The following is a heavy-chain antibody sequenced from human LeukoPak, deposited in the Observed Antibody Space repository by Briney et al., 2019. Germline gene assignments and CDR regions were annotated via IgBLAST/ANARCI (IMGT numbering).Heavy chain of an antibody. CDR1: GYTFTGYY. J-gene: IGHJ4*02. Sequence: ASVKVSCKASGYTFTGYYMHWVRQAPGQGLEWMGWINPNSGGTNYAQKFQGRVTMTRDTSISTAYMELRSLRSDDTAVYYCAREGYCTNGVCYKDYWGQGTLVTVSS. CDR2: INPNSGGT. V-gene: IGHV1-2*02. CDR3: AREGYCTNGVCYKDY. D-gene: IGHD2-8*01.